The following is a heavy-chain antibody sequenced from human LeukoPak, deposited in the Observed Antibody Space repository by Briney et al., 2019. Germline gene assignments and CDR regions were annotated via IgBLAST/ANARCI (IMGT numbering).Heavy chain of an antibody. CDR3: ARDSFGVVGGYFDY. Sequence: SETLSLTCTVSGGSISSYYWSWIRQPPGKGLEWIGYIYYSGSTNYNPSLKSRVTISVDTSKNQFSLKLSSVTAADTAVYYCARDSFGVVGGYFDYWGQGTLVTVSS. V-gene: IGHV4-59*01. J-gene: IGHJ4*02. CDR2: IYYSGST. CDR1: GGSISSYY. D-gene: IGHD3-3*01.